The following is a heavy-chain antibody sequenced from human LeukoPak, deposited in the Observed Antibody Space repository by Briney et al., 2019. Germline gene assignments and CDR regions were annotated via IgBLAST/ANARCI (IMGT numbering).Heavy chain of an antibody. V-gene: IGHV3-30*04. J-gene: IGHJ4*02. CDR3: ARDGLFGVTTSYSVVDY. CDR1: GFTFSSYA. CDR2: ISYGGTNK. Sequence: GGSLRLSCAASGFTFSSYAMHWVRQAPGKGLEWVAVISYGGTNKYYADPVKGRFTISRDNSKNTLYLQMNSLGAEDTAVYYCARDGLFGVTTSYSVVDYWGQGTLVTVSS. D-gene: IGHD4-17*01.